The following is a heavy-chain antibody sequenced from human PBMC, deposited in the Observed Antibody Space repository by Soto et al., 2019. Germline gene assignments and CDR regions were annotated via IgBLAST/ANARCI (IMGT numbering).Heavy chain of an antibody. CDR2: INPNGGST. CDR3: ARSETRKYYYDSSCDCFDY. D-gene: IGHD3-22*01. J-gene: IGHJ4*02. CDR1: ADTLTSYY. Sequence: ASVKVSCKAPADTLTSYYIHWVRRAPGHGLEWMGIINPNGGSTRFAQTFQGRITMTTDTSTSTVYMELSSLRSEDTAVYYCARSETRKYYYDSSCDCFDYCGQLTLVTVPS. V-gene: IGHV1-46*01.